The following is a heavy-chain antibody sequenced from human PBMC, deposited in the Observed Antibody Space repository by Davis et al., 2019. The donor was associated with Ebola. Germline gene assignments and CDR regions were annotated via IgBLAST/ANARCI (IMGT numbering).Heavy chain of an antibody. CDR3: ARRNWFDP. V-gene: IGHV3-21*01. Sequence: GDSLKISCAASGFTFSSYSMNWVRQAPGKGLEWVSSITVTSNYTYYADSVMGRFTISRDNAKNSLYLQMNSLRAEDTAVYYCARRNWFDPWGQGTLVTVSS. CDR2: ITVTSNYT. J-gene: IGHJ5*02. CDR1: GFTFSSYS.